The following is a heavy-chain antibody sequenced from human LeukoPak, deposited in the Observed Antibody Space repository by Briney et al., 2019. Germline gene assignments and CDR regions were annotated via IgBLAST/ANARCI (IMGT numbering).Heavy chain of an antibody. Sequence: PSETLSLTCAVYGGSFSGYYWSWIRQPPGKGLEWIGEINHRRSTNYNPSLKSRVTMSVDTSRNQFSLNLSSVTAADTAVYYCARGQFWSGYSIWGQGTLVTVSS. CDR2: INHRRST. V-gene: IGHV4-34*01. CDR3: ARGQFWSGYSI. J-gene: IGHJ4*02. CDR1: GGSFSGYY. D-gene: IGHD3-3*02.